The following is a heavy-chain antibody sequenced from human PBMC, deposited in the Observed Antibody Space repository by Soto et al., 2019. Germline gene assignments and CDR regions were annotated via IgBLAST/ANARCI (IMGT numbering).Heavy chain of an antibody. D-gene: IGHD6-19*01. CDR1: GGSISSGDYY. CDR2: IYYSGST. V-gene: IGHV4-30-4*01. J-gene: IGHJ4*02. CDR3: ARESSYSSGWYYFDY. Sequence: QVQLQESGPGLVKPSQTLSLTCTVSGGSISSGDYYWSWIRQPPGKGLEWIGYIYYSGSTYYNPSLKSRVTISVDTSKNQFSRKLSSVTAADTAVYYCARESSYSSGWYYFDYWGQGTLVTVSS.